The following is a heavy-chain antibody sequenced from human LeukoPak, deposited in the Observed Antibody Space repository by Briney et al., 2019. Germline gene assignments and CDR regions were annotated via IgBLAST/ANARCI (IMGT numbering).Heavy chain of an antibody. D-gene: IGHD6-6*01. CDR3: ARDPGSLVSVADRPFYFDF. Sequence: PGGSLRLSCAASGFTFSDFAMAWVRQAPGKGLEWVSIISTPASGAGTYYAGSVKGRFTISRDNSKNTVFLQMNSLRVEDSAVYYCARDPGSLVSVADRPFYFDFWGQGTLVTVSS. CDR2: ISTPASGAGT. V-gene: IGHV3-23*01. CDR1: GFTFSDFA. J-gene: IGHJ4*02.